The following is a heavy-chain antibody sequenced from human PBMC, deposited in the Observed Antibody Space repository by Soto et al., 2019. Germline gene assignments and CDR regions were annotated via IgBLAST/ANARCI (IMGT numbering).Heavy chain of an antibody. CDR1: GGSVNSGGYY. CDR3: PRGVTTFPVDFVDY. V-gene: IGHV4-31*03. CDR2: IYYSGTA. Sequence: QVQLHESGPGLVKPSQTLSLTCTVSGGSVNSGGYYWTWIRQHPGKGLEWIGYIYYSGTAYYNPSLKRRVSISLDPSKNQFSLKLSSVTAADTAVYYCPRGVTTFPVDFVDYWGQGTLVIVSS. D-gene: IGHD3-16*01. J-gene: IGHJ4*02.